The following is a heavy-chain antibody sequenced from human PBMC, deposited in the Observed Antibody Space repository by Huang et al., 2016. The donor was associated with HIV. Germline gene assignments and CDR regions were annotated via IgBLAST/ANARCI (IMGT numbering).Heavy chain of an antibody. D-gene: IGHD1-7*01. Sequence: VESGGRSVQPGGSIKLSCVGSTFTFGAYWMSWVRQPPWKGLEWVANIKQDESEKYYVDSVKGRFNISRDNARKGLFLEMDDLRVEDTAIYFCATKTAGMDIWGQGTTVTVSS. CDR3: ATKTAGMDI. CDR1: TFTFGAYW. V-gene: IGHV3-7*01. CDR2: IKQDESEK. J-gene: IGHJ6*02.